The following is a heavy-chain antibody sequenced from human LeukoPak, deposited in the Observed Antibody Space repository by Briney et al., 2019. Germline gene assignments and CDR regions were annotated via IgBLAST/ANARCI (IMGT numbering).Heavy chain of an antibody. Sequence: SETLSLTCTVSGGSINYYYWSWIRQPPGKGLEYIGYIYTSGSTNYNPSLKSRVTISVDTSKNQFSLKLSSVTAADTAVYYCARALFSYWFDPWGQGTPVTVSS. CDR1: GGSINYYY. V-gene: IGHV4-4*08. CDR2: IYTSGST. D-gene: IGHD3-10*01. CDR3: ARALFSYWFDP. J-gene: IGHJ5*02.